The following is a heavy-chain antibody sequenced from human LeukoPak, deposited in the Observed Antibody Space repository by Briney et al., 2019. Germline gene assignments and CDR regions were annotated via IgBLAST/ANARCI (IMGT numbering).Heavy chain of an antibody. Sequence: GESLKISCKGLGYDFSTYWNAWVRQRPGKGLEWMGITHPGGSETRSDPSFQGQVTISADRSTSTAYLQWSSLRASDTAMYYCARASRDGYNQNFDHWGQGTLVTVSS. CDR1: GYDFSTYW. J-gene: IGHJ4*02. CDR2: THPGGSET. D-gene: IGHD5-24*01. CDR3: ARASRDGYNQNFDH. V-gene: IGHV5-51*01.